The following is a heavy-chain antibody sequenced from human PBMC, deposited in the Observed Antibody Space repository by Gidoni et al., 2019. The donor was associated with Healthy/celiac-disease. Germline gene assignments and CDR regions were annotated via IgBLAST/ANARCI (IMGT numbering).Heavy chain of an antibody. D-gene: IGHD2-15*01. CDR3: ARESVVRYYGMDV. CDR1: RFTFSSYW. Sequence: EVQLVESGGGLVQPGGSLRLSCAATRFTFSSYWMHWVRQAPGKGLVWVSRINSDGSSTSYADSVKGRFTISRDNAKNTLYLQMNSLGAEDTAVYYCARESVVRYYGMDVWGQGTTVTVSS. CDR2: INSDGSST. V-gene: IGHV3-74*01. J-gene: IGHJ6*02.